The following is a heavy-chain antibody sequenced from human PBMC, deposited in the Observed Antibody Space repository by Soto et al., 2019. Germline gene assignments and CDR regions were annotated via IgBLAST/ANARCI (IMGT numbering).Heavy chain of an antibody. V-gene: IGHV4-4*02. D-gene: IGHD3-22*01. CDR2: IYHTGRS. J-gene: IGHJ4*02. CDR1: GDSINNKNW. CDR3: TRHLPHHYDSSGYFDY. Sequence: SETLSLTCSVSGDSINNKNWWTWLRQPPGKRLEWIGDIYHTGRSSYNPSLTSRVTMSVDKSKNQFSLKLTSVTAADTAVYYCTRHLPHHYDSSGYFDYWGQGTLVTVSS.